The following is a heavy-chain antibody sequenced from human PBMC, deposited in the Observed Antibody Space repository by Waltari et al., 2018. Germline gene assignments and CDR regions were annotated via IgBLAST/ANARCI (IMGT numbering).Heavy chain of an antibody. CDR3: AIMPDLTTSSMDV. V-gene: IGHV1-69*12. CDR2: IIPLFGTA. CDR1: GDTFSTYA. Sequence: HVQLVQSGAEVKKAGSSLKVSCKASGDTFSTYAINWVRQAPGQGLEWMGGIIPLFGTANYEQNFQGRVTISADESTSTAYMELRSLRSEDTAVYYCAIMPDLTTSSMDVWGQGTTVTVSS. J-gene: IGHJ6*02. D-gene: IGHD2-2*01.